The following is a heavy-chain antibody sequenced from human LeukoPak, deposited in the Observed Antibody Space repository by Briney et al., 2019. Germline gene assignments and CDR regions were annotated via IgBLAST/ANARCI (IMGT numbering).Heavy chain of an antibody. Sequence: GGSLRLSCSASGFTFSRYAMAWVRQSPGKGLEWVSTVSYSGSTTHYADSVKGRFTISSDNSKNTLYLQMNSLRAEDTAVYYCAFEIGRSQGAFDIWGQGTMITVSS. CDR2: VSYSGSTT. CDR1: GFTFSRYA. V-gene: IGHV3-23*01. D-gene: IGHD1-26*01. CDR3: AFEIGRSQGAFDI. J-gene: IGHJ3*02.